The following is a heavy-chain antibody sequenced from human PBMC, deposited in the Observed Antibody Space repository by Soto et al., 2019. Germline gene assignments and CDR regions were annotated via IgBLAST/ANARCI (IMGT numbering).Heavy chain of an antibody. CDR3: ARDMAIVGVVKQIDY. D-gene: IGHD3-3*01. J-gene: IGHJ4*02. Sequence: GSLRLSCAASGFTFSSYSMNWVRQAPGKGLEWVSSISSSSSYIYYADSVKGRFTISRDNAKNSLYLQMNSLRAEGTAVYYCARDMAIVGVVKQIDYWGQGTLVTVSS. CDR1: GFTFSSYS. CDR2: ISSSSSYI. V-gene: IGHV3-21*01.